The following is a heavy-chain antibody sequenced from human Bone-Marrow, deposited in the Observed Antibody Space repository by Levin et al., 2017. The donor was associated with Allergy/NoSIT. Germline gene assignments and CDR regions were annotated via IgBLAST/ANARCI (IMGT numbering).Heavy chain of an antibody. Sequence: VASVKVSCKASGFTFTSSAMQWVRQARGQRLEWIGWIVVGSGNTNYAQKFQERVTITRDMSTSTAYMELSSLRSEDTAVYYCAAGRGVNMDDYWGQGTLVTVSS. CDR2: IVVGSGNT. J-gene: IGHJ4*02. V-gene: IGHV1-58*02. CDR1: GFTFTSSA. D-gene: IGHD3-10*01. CDR3: AAGRGVNMDDY.